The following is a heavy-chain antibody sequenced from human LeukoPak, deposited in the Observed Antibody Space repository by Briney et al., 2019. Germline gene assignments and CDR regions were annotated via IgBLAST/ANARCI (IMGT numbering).Heavy chain of an antibody. CDR3: VARSY. CDR2: INSDGSST. Sequence: PGGSLRLSCAASGLTFSSYWMYWVRQGPGIELVWVSRINSDGSSTRYADSVKGRFTISRDNAKNTVYLQMNSLRVEDMAVYYCVARSYGGQGTLVTVSS. CDR1: GLTFSSYW. D-gene: IGHD5-12*01. V-gene: IGHV3-74*01. J-gene: IGHJ4*02.